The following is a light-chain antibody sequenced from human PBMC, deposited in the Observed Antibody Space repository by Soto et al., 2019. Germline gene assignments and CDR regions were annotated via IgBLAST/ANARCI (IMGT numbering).Light chain of an antibody. Sequence: DIQMTQSPSSLSASVGDTVTITGRASQSISNYLNWYQQKPGKAPNLLMYAASTLQSGVPSRFSGRRSGTDFTLTISGLQVEDVATYYCQQSYSAPVTFGGGTKVESK. V-gene: IGKV1-39*01. J-gene: IGKJ4*01. CDR1: QSISNY. CDR2: AAS. CDR3: QQSYSAPVT.